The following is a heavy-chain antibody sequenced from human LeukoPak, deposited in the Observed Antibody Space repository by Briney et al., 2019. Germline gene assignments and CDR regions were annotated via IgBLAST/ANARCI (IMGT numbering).Heavy chain of an antibody. CDR2: ISSSSGSI. V-gene: IGHV3-48*01. J-gene: IGHJ4*02. CDR1: GFTFSDYS. D-gene: IGHD2-21*02. CDR3: ARDCAYCGGDLTGRLSFDY. Sequence: PGGSLRLSCAASGFTFSDYSMNWVRQAPGKGLEWVSHISSSSGSIYYADSVKGRFTISRDNAKNSLYLQMNSLRGEDTAVYYCARDCAYCGGDLTGRLSFDYWGQGTLVTVSS.